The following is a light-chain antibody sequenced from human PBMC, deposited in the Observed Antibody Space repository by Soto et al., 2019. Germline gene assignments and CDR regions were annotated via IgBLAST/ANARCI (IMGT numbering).Light chain of an antibody. CDR3: QKSNSAPGT. CDR1: QGISNY. J-gene: IGKJ1*01. Sequence: DIQMTQSPSSLSASVGDRVTITCRASQGISNYLAWYQQKPGKVPKLLIYAASTLQSGVPSRFSGSGSGTEFSLTISSLQPEDVATYYYQKSNSAPGTFGHVKKVELK. V-gene: IGKV1-27*01. CDR2: AAS.